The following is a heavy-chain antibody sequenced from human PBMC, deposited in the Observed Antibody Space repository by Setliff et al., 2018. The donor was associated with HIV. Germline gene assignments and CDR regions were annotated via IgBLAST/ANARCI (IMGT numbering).Heavy chain of an antibody. J-gene: IGHJ4*02. CDR1: GGTFSSYA. Sequence: SVKVSCKASGGTFSSYAISWVRQAPGQGLEWMGGIIPILGIANYAQKFQGRVTITADKSTSTAYMELSSLRSEDTAVYYCARGVGFGPFDYWGQGTLVTVSS. CDR3: ARGVGFGPFDY. V-gene: IGHV1-69*10. CDR2: IIPILGIA. D-gene: IGHD3-10*01.